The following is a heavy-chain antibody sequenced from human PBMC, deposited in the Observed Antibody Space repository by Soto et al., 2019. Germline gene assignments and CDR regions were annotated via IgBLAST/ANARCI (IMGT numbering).Heavy chain of an antibody. Sequence: SETPSLPRPFSGAPPSRCTFFLGWVRQPPGKGLESIANIYYDGSTYYNPSLKSRVTISLDTSKNQFSLKLSSVTAADTAVYYCARSHIVARLLMYPYDYWGQGTLVTVSS. CDR1: GAPPSRCTFF. CDR2: IYYDGST. CDR3: ARSHIVARLLMYPYDY. V-gene: IGHV4-39*01. J-gene: IGHJ4*02. D-gene: IGHD6-6*01.